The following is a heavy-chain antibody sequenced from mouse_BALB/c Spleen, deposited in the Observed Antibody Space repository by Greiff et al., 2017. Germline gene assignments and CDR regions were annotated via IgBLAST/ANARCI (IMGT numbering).Heavy chain of an antibody. D-gene: IGHD1-1*01. J-gene: IGHJ3*01. V-gene: IGHV14-3*02. Sequence: VHVKQSGAELVKPGASVKLSCTASGFNIKDTYMHWVKQRPEQGLEWIGRIDPANGNTKYDPKFQGKATITADTSSNTAYLQLSSLTSEDTAVYYCAFYVPFAYWGQGTLVTVSA. CDR2: IDPANGNT. CDR3: AFYVPFAY. CDR1: GFNIKDTY.